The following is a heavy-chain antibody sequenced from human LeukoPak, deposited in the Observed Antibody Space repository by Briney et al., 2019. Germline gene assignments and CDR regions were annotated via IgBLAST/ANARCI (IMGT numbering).Heavy chain of an antibody. J-gene: IGHJ4*02. V-gene: IGHV3-23*01. Sequence: PGGSLRLSCAASGFTFDSCAMSWVRQSPGKGLKWVSGISGSGGSTYYADSVKGRFTISRDNSKNTLYLQMNSLRAEDTAVYYCAKQCGGDCYGYYFDYWGQGTLVTVSS. CDR1: GFTFDSCA. CDR3: AKQCGGDCYGYYFDY. CDR2: ISGSGGST. D-gene: IGHD2-21*02.